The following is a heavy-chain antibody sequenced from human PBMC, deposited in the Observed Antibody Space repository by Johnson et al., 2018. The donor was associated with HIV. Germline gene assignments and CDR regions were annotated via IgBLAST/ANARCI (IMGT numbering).Heavy chain of an antibody. J-gene: IGHJ3*02. Sequence: QVQLVESGGGLVKPGGSLRLSCAASGFTFSSYAMHWVRQAPGKGLDWVAVISYDGSNKYYGDSVKGRFTISRDNSKNTVYLQMNILTAEDTAVYYCARAPEVRGIDAFDIWGQGTMVTVS. CDR1: GFTFSSYA. V-gene: IGHV3-30-3*01. CDR3: ARAPEVRGIDAFDI. D-gene: IGHD3-10*01. CDR2: ISYDGSNK.